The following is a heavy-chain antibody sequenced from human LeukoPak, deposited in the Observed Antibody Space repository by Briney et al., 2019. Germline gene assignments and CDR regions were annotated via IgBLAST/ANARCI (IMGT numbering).Heavy chain of an antibody. D-gene: IGHD3-10*01. Sequence: GGSLRLSCAASGFTFSSYGMHWVRQAPGKGLEWVAVIWYDGSNKYYADSVKGRFTISRDNSKNTLYLQMNSLRAEDTAVYYCARGLSPTMVRGVIQFYYYYGMDVWGQGTTVTVSS. J-gene: IGHJ6*02. CDR1: GFTFSSYG. CDR3: ARGLSPTMVRGVIQFYYYYGMDV. V-gene: IGHV3-33*01. CDR2: IWYDGSNK.